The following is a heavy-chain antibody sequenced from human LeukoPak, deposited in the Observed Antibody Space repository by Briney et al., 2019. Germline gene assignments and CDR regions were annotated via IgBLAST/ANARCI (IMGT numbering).Heavy chain of an antibody. J-gene: IGHJ4*02. V-gene: IGHV1-2*02. CDR2: INPNSGGT. D-gene: IGHD6-19*01. Sequence: RASVKVSCKASGYTFTGYYMHWVRQAPGQGLEWMGWINPNSGGTNYAQKFQGRVTMTRDTSISTAYMELSRLRSDDTAVYYCARGIWLGIERLDYWGQGTLVTVSS. CDR3: ARGIWLGIERLDY. CDR1: GYTFTGYY.